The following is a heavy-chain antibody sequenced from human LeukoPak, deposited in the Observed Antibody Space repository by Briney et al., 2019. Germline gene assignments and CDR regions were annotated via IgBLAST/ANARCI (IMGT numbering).Heavy chain of an antibody. CDR1: GASISSYY. J-gene: IGHJ6*03. Sequence: SSETLSLTCNVSGASISSYYWSWIRQPAGKGLEWIGRIYTTGSTNYNPSLKSRVTMSVDTSKNQFSLNVSSVTAADTAVYYCARVFDSGSQAYFYYMDVWGKGTTVTIFS. CDR3: ARVFDSGSQAYFYYMDV. CDR2: IYTTGST. D-gene: IGHD3-10*01. V-gene: IGHV4-4*07.